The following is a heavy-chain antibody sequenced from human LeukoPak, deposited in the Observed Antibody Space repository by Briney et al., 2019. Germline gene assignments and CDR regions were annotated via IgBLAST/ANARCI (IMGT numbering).Heavy chain of an antibody. CDR3: ARDMASTGVMNHFDF. D-gene: IGHD7-27*01. CDR2: INPSGGST. CDR1: GYTFTGYY. Sequence: GASVKVSCKASGYTFTGYYMHWVRQAPGQGLEWMGIINPSGGSTRYAQKFQGRITMTRDTSTSTVYMELSSLRSEDTAVYYCARDMASTGVMNHFDFWGQGTLVTVSS. J-gene: IGHJ4*02. V-gene: IGHV1-46*01.